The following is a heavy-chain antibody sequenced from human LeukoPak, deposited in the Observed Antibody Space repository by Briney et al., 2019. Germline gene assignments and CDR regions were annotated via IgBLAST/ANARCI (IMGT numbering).Heavy chain of an antibody. CDR2: IYYSGST. D-gene: IGHD5-24*01. CDR1: GGSISSYY. V-gene: IGHV4-59*08. J-gene: IGHJ4*02. Sequence: KPSETLSLTCTVSGGSISSYYWSWIRQPPGKGLEWIGYIYYSGSTNYNPSLKSRVTISVDTSKNQFSLKLTSVTAADTAVYYCARQSGRLQKSSFDSWGQGTLVTVSS. CDR3: ARQSGRLQKSSFDS.